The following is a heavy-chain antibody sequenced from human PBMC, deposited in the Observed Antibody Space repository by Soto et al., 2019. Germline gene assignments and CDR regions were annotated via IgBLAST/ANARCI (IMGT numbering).Heavy chain of an antibody. CDR3: ASVFCISTSCYDWYYYYGMAV. Sequence: QVQLVESGGGLVKPGGSLRLSCAASGFTFSDYYMSWIRQAPGKGLEWVSYISRSGSTIYNADSVKGRFTISRDNAKNSLYLQMNSLRAEDTAVYYCASVFCISTSCYDWYYYYGMAVWGQGTTVTVSS. CDR1: GFTFSDYY. J-gene: IGHJ6*02. CDR2: ISRSGSTI. V-gene: IGHV3-11*01. D-gene: IGHD2-2*01.